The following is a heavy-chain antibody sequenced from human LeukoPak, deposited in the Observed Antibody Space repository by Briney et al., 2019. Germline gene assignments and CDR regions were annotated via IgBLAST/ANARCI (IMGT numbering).Heavy chain of an antibody. CDR3: AKGDGSGSYSAFDI. J-gene: IGHJ3*02. CDR1: GFTFDDYA. V-gene: IGHV3-9*01. D-gene: IGHD3-10*01. Sequence: GGSLRLSCAASGFTFDDYAMHWVRQAPGKGLEWVSGISWNSGSIGYADSVKGRFTISRDNAKNSLYLQMNSLRAEDAALYYCAKGDGSGSYSAFDIWGQGTMVTVSS. CDR2: ISWNSGSI.